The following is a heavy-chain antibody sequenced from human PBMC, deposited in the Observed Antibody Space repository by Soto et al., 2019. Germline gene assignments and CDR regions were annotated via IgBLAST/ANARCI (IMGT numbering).Heavy chain of an antibody. CDR2: IIPIFGTA. CDR3: ARDAVRGLLGRLDWFDP. J-gene: IGHJ5*02. V-gene: IGHV1-69*01. Sequence: QVQLVQSGAEVKKPGSSVKVSCKASGGTFSSYAISWVRQAPGQGLEWMGGIIPIFGTANYAQKFQGRVTMTADESTSTADMELSSLRSEDTAVYYCARDAVRGLLGRLDWFDPWGQGTLVTVSS. D-gene: IGHD3-16*01. CDR1: GGTFSSYA.